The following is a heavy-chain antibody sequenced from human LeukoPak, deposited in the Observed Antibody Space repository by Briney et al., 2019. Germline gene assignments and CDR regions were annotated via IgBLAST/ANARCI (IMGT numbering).Heavy chain of an antibody. CDR2: IYHSGST. CDR1: GYPISSGYY. V-gene: IGHV4-38-2*02. Sequence: SETLSLTCTVSGYPISSGYYWGRIRQPPGKGLEWIGSIYHSGSTYYNPSLKSRVTISVDTSKNQFSLKLSSVTAADTAVYYCARDDYVPGGYWGQGTLVTVSS. D-gene: IGHD3-16*01. J-gene: IGHJ4*02. CDR3: ARDDYVPGGY.